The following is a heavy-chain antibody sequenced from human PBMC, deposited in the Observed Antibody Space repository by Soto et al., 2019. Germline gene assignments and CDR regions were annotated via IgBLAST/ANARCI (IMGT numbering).Heavy chain of an antibody. J-gene: IGHJ6*02. CDR1: GDSISSSNYH. CDR2: IYYSGNT. D-gene: IGHD2-2*01. CDR3: ARHWGYCISTSCYVYYYYGMDV. V-gene: IGHV4-39*01. Sequence: PSETLSLTCTVSGDSISSSNYHWAWIRHPPGKGLEWIGSIYYSGNTYYNSSLKSRVTLFVDTSKSQFSLKPRSVTAADTAVYYCARHWGYCISTSCYVYYYYGMDVWAQGTTVTVSS.